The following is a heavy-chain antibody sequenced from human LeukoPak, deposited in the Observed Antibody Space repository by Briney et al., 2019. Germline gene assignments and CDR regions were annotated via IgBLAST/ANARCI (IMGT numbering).Heavy chain of an antibody. CDR1: GFTFRSYT. V-gene: IGHV3-48*02. CDR3: ARDSVMKY. Sequence: GGSLRLSCAASGFTFRSYTMNWVRQAPGKGLEWVSYISTTSSSIYYPDAVKDRFIISRDNAKNSLYLHMNSLRDEDTAVYYCARDSVMKYWGQGTLVTISS. J-gene: IGHJ4*02. CDR2: ISTTSSSI.